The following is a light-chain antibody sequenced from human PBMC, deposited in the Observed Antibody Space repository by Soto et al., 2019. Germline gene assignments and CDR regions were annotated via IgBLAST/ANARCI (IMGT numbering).Light chain of an antibody. Sequence: EIVMTQSPATLSVSPGDRVTLSCRASHSFSSDLSWYQQRPGQAPRLLIYGASTRATGIPARFSGTGSGTEFTLTISSLQSEDFAIYSCKQYNNCHPYPFAHGTKV. CDR2: GAS. CDR1: HSFSSD. V-gene: IGKV3-15*01. CDR3: KQYNNCHPYP. J-gene: IGKJ1*01.